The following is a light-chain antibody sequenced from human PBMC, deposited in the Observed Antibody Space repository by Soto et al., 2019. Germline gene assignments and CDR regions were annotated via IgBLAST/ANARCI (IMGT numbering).Light chain of an antibody. V-gene: IGLV2-14*01. CDR1: SSDVGGYNY. CDR2: EVT. CDR3: SSYTSSSTRV. J-gene: IGLJ1*01. Sequence: ALTQPASVSGSPGQSIAISCTGSSSDVGGYNYVSWYQQHPGKAPQLIIYEVTNRPSGVSNRFSGSKSGNTASLTISGLQAEDEADYYCSSYTSSSTRVFGTGTKVTVL.